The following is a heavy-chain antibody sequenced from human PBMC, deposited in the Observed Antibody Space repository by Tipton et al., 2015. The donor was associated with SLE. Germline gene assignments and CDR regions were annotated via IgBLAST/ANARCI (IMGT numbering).Heavy chain of an antibody. CDR2: MHQSGTT. CDR1: YFSITTLYY. Sequence: PGLVKPSETLSLTCDVSYFSITTLYYWGWIRQSPGKGLEWIGEMHQSGTTNYSPSLKSRVTLSMDTSKNEFSLRLSSVTAADTAVYYCARPYDYIWGSSGDFHFWGQGTLVTVSS. J-gene: IGHJ3*01. D-gene: IGHD3-16*01. V-gene: IGHV4-38-2*01. CDR3: ARPYDYIWGSSGDFHF.